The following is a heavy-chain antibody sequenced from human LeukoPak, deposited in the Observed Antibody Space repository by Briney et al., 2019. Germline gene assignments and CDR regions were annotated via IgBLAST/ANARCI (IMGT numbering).Heavy chain of an antibody. CDR3: ARGMSGFVY. V-gene: IGHV4-39*01. CDR1: GGSISSSSYY. Sequence: SSETLSLTCTVSGGSISSSSYYWGWIRQPPGKGLEWIGSIYYSGSTYYNPSLKSRVTISVDTSKNQFSLKLSSVTAADTAVYYCARGMSGFVYWGQGTLVTVSS. J-gene: IGHJ4*02. D-gene: IGHD3-3*01. CDR2: IYYSGST.